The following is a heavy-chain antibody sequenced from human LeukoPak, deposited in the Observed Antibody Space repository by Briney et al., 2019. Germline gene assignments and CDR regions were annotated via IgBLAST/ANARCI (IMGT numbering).Heavy chain of an antibody. J-gene: IGHJ3*02. CDR1: GFTFSSYSMN. CDR2: IYYSGST. V-gene: IGHV4-39*01. Sequence: GSLRLSCAASGFTFSSYSMNWVRQPPGKGLEWIGSIYYSGSTYYNPSLKSRVTISVDTSKNQFSLKLSSVTAADTAVYYCARQVLLWFGEFSDAFDIWGQGTMVTVSS. D-gene: IGHD3-10*01. CDR3: ARQVLLWFGEFSDAFDI.